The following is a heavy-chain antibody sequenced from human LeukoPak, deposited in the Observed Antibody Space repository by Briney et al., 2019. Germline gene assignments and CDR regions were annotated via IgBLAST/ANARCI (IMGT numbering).Heavy chain of an antibody. V-gene: IGHV3-30*02. J-gene: IGHJ4*02. CDR2: IRYDGSNK. Sequence: GGSLRLSCAASGFTFSSYGMHWVRQAPGKGLEWVAFIRYDGSNKYYADSVKGRFTISRDNSKSTLYLQMNSLRAEDTAVYYCAKVKGVGSEPTYYFDYWGQGTLVTVSS. CDR3: AKVKGVGSEPTYYFDY. D-gene: IGHD5-12*01. CDR1: GFTFSSYG.